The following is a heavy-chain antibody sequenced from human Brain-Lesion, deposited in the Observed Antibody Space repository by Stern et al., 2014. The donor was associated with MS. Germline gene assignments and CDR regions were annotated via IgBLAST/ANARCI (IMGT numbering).Heavy chain of an antibody. CDR1: GYTLTELS. CDR3: ATLSPGAGGNYYRHFDY. V-gene: IGHV1-24*01. Sequence: VQLVQSGAEVKKPGASVKVSCKVSGYTLTELSMHWVRQAPRKGLAWMGGFDPEDGETIFAQQFQGRVTMTGDTSTATGYMELSSLRSEDTAVYYCATLSPGAGGNYYRHFDYWGQGTLVTVSS. D-gene: IGHD1-26*01. CDR2: FDPEDGET. J-gene: IGHJ4*02.